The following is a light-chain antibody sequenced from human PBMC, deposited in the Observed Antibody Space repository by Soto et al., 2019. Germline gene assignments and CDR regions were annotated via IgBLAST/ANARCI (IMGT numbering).Light chain of an antibody. Sequence: DIRMTQSPSSLSASVGDRVTITCRASQSISSYLNWYQQKPGKAPKPLIYAASSLQSGVPSRFSGSGSGTDFTLTISSLQPEDFATYYCQQSYSTQLTFGGGTKVEIK. CDR2: AAS. J-gene: IGKJ4*01. V-gene: IGKV1-39*01. CDR1: QSISSY. CDR3: QQSYSTQLT.